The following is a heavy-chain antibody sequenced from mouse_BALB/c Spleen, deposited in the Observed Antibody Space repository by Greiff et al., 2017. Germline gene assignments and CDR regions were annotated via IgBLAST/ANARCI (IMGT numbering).Heavy chain of an antibody. D-gene: IGHD1-2*01. CDR1: GYTFTSYW. J-gene: IGHJ3*01. CDR3: ARRWGTTAPFAY. V-gene: IGHV1S81*02. Sequence: QVQLQQPGAELVKPGASVKLSCKASGYTFTSYWMHWVKQRPGQGLEWIGEINPSNGRTNYNEKFKSKATLTVDKSSSTAYMQLSSLTSEDSAVYYCARRWGTTAPFAYWGQGTLVTVSA. CDR2: INPSNGRT.